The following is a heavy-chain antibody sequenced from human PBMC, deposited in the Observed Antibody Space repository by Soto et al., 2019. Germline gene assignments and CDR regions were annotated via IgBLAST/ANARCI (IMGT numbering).Heavy chain of an antibody. CDR1: GYTFTSYD. V-gene: IGHV1-8*01. CDR3: VRGEWELSY. D-gene: IGHD1-26*01. CDR2: MNPNSGNT. Sequence: QVQLVQSGAEVKKPGASVKISCKTSGYTFTSYDVNWVRQATGQGLEWMGWMNPNSGNTGYAQKFQGRVTMTRDTSISTAYMELSSLISEDTAVYYCVRGEWELSYWGQGTLVTVSS. J-gene: IGHJ4*02.